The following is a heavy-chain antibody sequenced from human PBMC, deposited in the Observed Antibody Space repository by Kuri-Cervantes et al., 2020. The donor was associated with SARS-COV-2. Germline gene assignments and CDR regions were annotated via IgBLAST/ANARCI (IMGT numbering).Heavy chain of an antibody. D-gene: IGHD3-10*01. V-gene: IGHV1-2*04. CDR3: ATGMVRGVTQSYYYGMDV. CDR1: GYTFTGYY. J-gene: IGHJ6*02. Sequence: ASVKVSCKASGYTFTGYYMHWVRQAPGQGLEWMGWINPNSGGTNYAQKFQGWVTMTRDTSISTAYMELSRLRSDDTAVYYCATGMVRGVTQSYYYGMDVWGQGTTVTVSS. CDR2: INPNSGGT.